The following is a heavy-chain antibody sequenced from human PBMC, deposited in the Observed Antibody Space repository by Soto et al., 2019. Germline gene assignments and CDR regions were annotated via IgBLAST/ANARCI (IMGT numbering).Heavy chain of an antibody. Sequence: GGSLRLSCAASGFTFSSYAMSWVRQAPGKGLEWVSTINGAGDSTYYSDSVKGRFTISRDNSKNTLYLQMDSLGADDTAVYYCARSRPAVAGTGAFDIWGQGTMVTVSS. CDR2: INGAGDST. CDR3: ARSRPAVAGTGAFDI. D-gene: IGHD6-19*01. CDR1: GFTFSSYA. J-gene: IGHJ3*02. V-gene: IGHV3-23*01.